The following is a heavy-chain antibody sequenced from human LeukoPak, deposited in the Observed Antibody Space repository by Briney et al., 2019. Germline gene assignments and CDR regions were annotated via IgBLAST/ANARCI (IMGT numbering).Heavy chain of an antibody. CDR1: GFTFSSYG. CDR2: IWYDGSNK. V-gene: IGHV3-33*01. Sequence: GRSLRLSCAASGFTFSSYGMHWVRQAPGKGLEWVAVIWYDGSNKYYADSVKGRFTISRDNSKNTLYLQMNSLRAEDTAVYYCARGRDCSSTSCYEEDWFDPWGQGTLVTVSS. J-gene: IGHJ5*02. D-gene: IGHD2-2*01. CDR3: ARGRDCSSTSCYEEDWFDP.